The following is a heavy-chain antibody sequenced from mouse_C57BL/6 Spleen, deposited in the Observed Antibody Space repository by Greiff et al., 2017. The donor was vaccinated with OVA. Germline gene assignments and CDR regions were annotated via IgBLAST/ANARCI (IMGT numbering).Heavy chain of an antibody. CDR1: GYTFTSYW. CDR3: EREGIYEYDAMDD. CDR2: INPSNGGT. Sequence: VQLQQPGTELVKPGASVKLSCKASGYTFTSYWMHWVKQRPGQGLEWIGNINPSNGGTNYNEQFKSKATLTVDKSSSTASLHLTSLPSEVSSVLYCEREGIYEYDAMDDGGQGTSGTVAA. V-gene: IGHV1-53*01. D-gene: IGHD1-1*01. J-gene: IGHJ4*01.